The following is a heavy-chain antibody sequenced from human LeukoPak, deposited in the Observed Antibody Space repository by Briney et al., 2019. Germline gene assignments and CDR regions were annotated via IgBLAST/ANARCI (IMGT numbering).Heavy chain of an antibody. CDR2: MNPNSGNT. D-gene: IGHD3-3*01. Sequence: ASVRVSCMASGYTFTSYDINWVRQAPGQGLEWMGWMNPNSGNTGYAQKFQGRVTMTRNTSISTAYMELSSLRSEDTAVYYCARGAADFDNSFDPWGQGTLVTVSS. J-gene: IGHJ5*02. V-gene: IGHV1-8*01. CDR1: GYTFTSYD. CDR3: ARGAADFDNSFDP.